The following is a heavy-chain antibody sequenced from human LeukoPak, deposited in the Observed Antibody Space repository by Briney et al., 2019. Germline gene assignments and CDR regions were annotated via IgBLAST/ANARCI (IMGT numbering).Heavy chain of an antibody. V-gene: IGHV4-4*02. D-gene: IGHD3-10*01. CDR1: GGSISSSNR. Sequence: PSGTLSLTCAVSGGSISSSNRWNWVRQPPGKGLEWIGEIYHSGSTNYNPSLKSRVTISVDTSKNHFSLKLSSVTAADTAVYYCARGTMVQEVIFDIWGQGTMVTVSS. CDR3: ARGTMVQEVIFDI. J-gene: IGHJ3*02. CDR2: IYHSGST.